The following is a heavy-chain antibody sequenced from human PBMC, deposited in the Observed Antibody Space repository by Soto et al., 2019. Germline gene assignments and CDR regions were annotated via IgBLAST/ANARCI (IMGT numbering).Heavy chain of an antibody. D-gene: IGHD6-19*01. CDR3: ASSESSGWPTSDY. Sequence: GESLKISCKGSGYSFTSYWIGWVRQMPGKGLEWMGIIYPGDSDTRYSPSFQGQVTISADKSFSTAYLQWSSLKASDTAMYYCASSESSGWPTSDYWGQGTLVTVSS. V-gene: IGHV5-51*01. CDR2: IYPGDSDT. CDR1: GYSFTSYW. J-gene: IGHJ4*02.